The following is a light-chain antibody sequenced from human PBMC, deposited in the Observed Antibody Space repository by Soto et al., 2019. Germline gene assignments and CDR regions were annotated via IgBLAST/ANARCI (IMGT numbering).Light chain of an antibody. CDR2: GAS. V-gene: IGKV3-20*01. J-gene: IGKJ4*01. Sequence: EIVLTKSPGTLSLSPGERATLSCRASQTISSTFLAWYRQRPGQAPRLLIYGASSRATGIPDRCSGSGSGTDFTLTISRLEAEDFAVYYCQQFGLSPTFGGGTKVEIK. CDR1: QTISSTF. CDR3: QQFGLSPT.